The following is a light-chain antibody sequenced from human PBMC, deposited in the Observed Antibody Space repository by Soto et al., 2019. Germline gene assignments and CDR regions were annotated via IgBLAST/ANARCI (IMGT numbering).Light chain of an antibody. J-gene: IGLJ2*01. V-gene: IGLV2-23*02. CDR2: DVN. CDR3: SSYVGSVSVV. CDR1: NTDIGSYNL. Sequence: QSVLTQPASVSGSPGQSITISCTGSNTDIGSYNLVSWYQQHPGKAPKLMIYDVNERPSGVSDRFSGSKSGNTASLTISGLQAEDEAVYYCSSYVGSVSVVFGGGSKLTVL.